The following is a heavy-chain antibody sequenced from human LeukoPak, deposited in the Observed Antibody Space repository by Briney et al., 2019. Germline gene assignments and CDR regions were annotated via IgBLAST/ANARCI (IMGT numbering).Heavy chain of an antibody. CDR3: AKEGAVAGNWFDP. Sequence: QTGGSLRLSCAASGFTFTIFGLNWVRQAPGKGPEWASYIDARSGITYYADSVQGRFTISRDNAKNSLYLQMNSLRAEDTALYYCAKEGAVAGNWFDPWGQGTLVTVSS. V-gene: IGHV3-48*04. J-gene: IGHJ5*02. CDR1: GFTFTIFG. CDR2: IDARSGIT. D-gene: IGHD6-19*01.